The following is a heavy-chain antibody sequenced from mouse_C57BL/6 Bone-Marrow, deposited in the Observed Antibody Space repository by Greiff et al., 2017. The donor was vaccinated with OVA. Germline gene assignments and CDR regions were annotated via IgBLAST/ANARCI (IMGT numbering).Heavy chain of an antibody. Sequence: QVQLQQSGAELVRPGTSVKVSCKASGYAFTNYLIEWVKQRPGQGLEWIGVINPGSGGTNYNEKFKGKATLTADKSSSTAYMQLSSLTSEDSAVYFCAVYYGTPWFAYWGQGTLVTVSA. CDR1: GYAFTNYL. J-gene: IGHJ3*01. D-gene: IGHD1-1*01. CDR3: AVYYGTPWFAY. V-gene: IGHV1-54*01. CDR2: INPGSGGT.